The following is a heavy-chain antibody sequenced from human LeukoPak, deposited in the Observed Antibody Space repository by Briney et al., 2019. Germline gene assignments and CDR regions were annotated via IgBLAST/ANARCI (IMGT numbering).Heavy chain of an antibody. J-gene: IGHJ5*02. Sequence: GGSLRLSCAASGFTFSGYAMSWVRQAPGKGLEWVSAISGSGGSTYYADSVKGRFTISRDNSKNTLYLQMNSLRAEDTAVYYCAKDGRGYSYGYGTNWFDPWGQGTLVTVFS. V-gene: IGHV3-23*01. CDR1: GFTFSGYA. D-gene: IGHD5-18*01. CDR3: AKDGRGYSYGYGTNWFDP. CDR2: ISGSGGST.